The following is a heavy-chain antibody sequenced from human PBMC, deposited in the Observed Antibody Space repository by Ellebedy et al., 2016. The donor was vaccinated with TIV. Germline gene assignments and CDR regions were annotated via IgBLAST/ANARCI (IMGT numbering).Heavy chain of an antibody. CDR2: ISGSGGST. V-gene: IGHV3-23*01. Sequence: GESLKISCAASGFTFSSYAMSWVRQAPGKGLEWVSAISGSGGSTYYADSVKGRFTISRDNSKNTLYLQMNSLIAEETAVYYCAKVESSYSGSYYKAFDYWGQGTLVTVSS. CDR3: AKVESSYSGSYYKAFDY. D-gene: IGHD1-26*01. J-gene: IGHJ4*02. CDR1: GFTFSSYA.